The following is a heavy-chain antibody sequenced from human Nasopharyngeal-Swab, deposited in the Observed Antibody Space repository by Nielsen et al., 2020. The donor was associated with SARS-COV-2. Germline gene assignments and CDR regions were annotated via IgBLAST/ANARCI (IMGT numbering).Heavy chain of an antibody. CDR3: ARGFGGSYWGCDY. J-gene: IGHJ4*02. Sequence: WIRQPPGKGLEWVAVISYDGSNKYYADSVKGRFTISRDNSKNTLYLQMNSLRAEDTAVYYCARGFGGSYWGCDYWGQGTLVTVSS. V-gene: IGHV3-30*04. CDR2: ISYDGSNK. D-gene: IGHD1-26*01.